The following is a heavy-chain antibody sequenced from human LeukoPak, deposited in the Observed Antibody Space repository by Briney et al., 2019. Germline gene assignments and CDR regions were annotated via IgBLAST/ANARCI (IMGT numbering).Heavy chain of an antibody. D-gene: IGHD2-15*01. CDR1: GGSISSYY. CDR2: IYYSGST. V-gene: IGHV4-59*01. J-gene: IGHJ5*02. CDR3: AREIVVVAATGSYNWFDP. Sequence: SETLSLTCTVSGGSISSYYWSWLRQPPGKGLEWIGYIYYSGSTNYNPSLKSRVTISVDTSKNQFSLKLSSVTAADTAVYYCAREIVVVAATGSYNWFDPWGQGTLITVSS.